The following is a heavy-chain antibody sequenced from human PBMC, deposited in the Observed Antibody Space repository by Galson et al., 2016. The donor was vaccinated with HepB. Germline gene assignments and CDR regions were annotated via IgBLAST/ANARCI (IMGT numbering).Heavy chain of an antibody. CDR1: GFTFTNYA. Sequence: SLRLSCAASGFTFTNYAMSWVRQAPGKGLEFVSGINGGASFTYTADSVKGRFTISRDNFKDTVDLQMNNLRAADTAVYYCARGIGLGSYRSVIDYWGQGVLVTVSP. J-gene: IGHJ4*02. D-gene: IGHD3-10*01. CDR2: INGGASFT. CDR3: ARGIGLGSYRSVIDY. V-gene: IGHV3-23*01.